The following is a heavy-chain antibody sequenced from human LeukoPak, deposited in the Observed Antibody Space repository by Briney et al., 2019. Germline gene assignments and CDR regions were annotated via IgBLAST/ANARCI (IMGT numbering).Heavy chain of an antibody. J-gene: IGHJ4*02. CDR2: INPNTGAI. V-gene: IGHV1-2*02. CDR3: ARDPSSVTLYFFDY. Sequence: GASVKVSCKPSGYTFTGYYLHWLRQAPGQGLEWMGWINPNTGAIMFAEKFRGRVTMTRDTSISTGYMELRGLKSDDTAVYYCARDPSSVTLYFFDYWGQGTLVTVSS. D-gene: IGHD4-11*01. CDR1: GYTFTGYY.